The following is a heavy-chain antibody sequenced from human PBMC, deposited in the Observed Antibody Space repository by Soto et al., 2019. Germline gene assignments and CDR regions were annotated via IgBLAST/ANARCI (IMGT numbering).Heavy chain of an antibody. Sequence: SVKVSCKASGGTFSSYAISWVRQAPGQGLEWMGGIIPIFGTANYAQKFQGRVTITADESTSTAYMELSSLRSEDTAVYYCARGSQFGYYDFWSGYDIYYYYGMDVWGQGTTVTVYS. CDR2: IIPIFGTA. CDR3: ARGSQFGYYDFWSGYDIYYYYGMDV. V-gene: IGHV1-69*13. J-gene: IGHJ6*02. D-gene: IGHD3-3*01. CDR1: GGTFSSYA.